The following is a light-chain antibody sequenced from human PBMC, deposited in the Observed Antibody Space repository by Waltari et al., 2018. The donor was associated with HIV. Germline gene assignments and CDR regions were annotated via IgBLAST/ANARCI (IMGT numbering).Light chain of an antibody. CDR2: GAS. CDR3: QQYNNWPPVT. V-gene: IGKV3-15*01. CDR1: QSINSN. J-gene: IGKJ4*01. Sequence: EIVMTQTPATLSVSPGERATLSCRASQSINSNLAWYQQKPGQAPRVLIYGASTRATGIPARFSGSGSGSEFALTISNLQSEDFAVYYCQQYNNWPPVTFGGGTKVEI.